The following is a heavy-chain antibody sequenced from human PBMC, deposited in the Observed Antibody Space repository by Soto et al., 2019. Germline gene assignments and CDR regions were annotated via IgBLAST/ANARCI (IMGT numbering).Heavy chain of an antibody. D-gene: IGHD2-8*01. V-gene: IGHV1-69*13. J-gene: IGHJ4*02. CDR1: GGTFSSYA. CDR3: ARDRMGFSGYFDY. Sequence: ASVKVSCKASGGTFSSYAISWVRQAPGQGLEWMGGIIPIFGTANYAQKFQGRVTITADESTSTAYMELSSLRSEGTAVYYCARDRMGFSGYFDYWGQGTLVTVSS. CDR2: IIPIFGTA.